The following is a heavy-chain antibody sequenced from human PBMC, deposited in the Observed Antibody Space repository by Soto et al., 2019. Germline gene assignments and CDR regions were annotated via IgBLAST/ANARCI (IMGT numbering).Heavy chain of an antibody. CDR2: IKSKTDGGTT. V-gene: IGHV3-15*01. CDR3: TTDRVPRRYYDFWSGPLGYFDY. J-gene: IGHJ4*02. CDR1: GFTFSNAW. Sequence: EVQLVESGGGLVKPGGSLRLSCAASGFTFSNAWMSWVRQAPGKGLEWVGRIKSKTDGGTTDYAAPVKGRFTISRDDSKNTLYLQMNSLKTEDTAVYYCTTDRVPRRYYDFWSGPLGYFDYWGQGTLVTVSS. D-gene: IGHD3-3*01.